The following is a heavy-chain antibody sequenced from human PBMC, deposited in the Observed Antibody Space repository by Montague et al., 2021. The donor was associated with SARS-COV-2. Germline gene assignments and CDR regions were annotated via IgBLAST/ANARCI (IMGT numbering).Heavy chain of an antibody. CDR1: GDSVSMNIAA. D-gene: IGHD1-26*01. CDR2: TYYRFKWYN. J-gene: IGHJ4*02. V-gene: IGHV6-1*01. CDR3: ARTSASSDY. Sequence: CAISGDSVSMNIAAWNWIRQSPSRGLEWLGRTYYRFKWYNDYAVSVKSRITINPDTSKNQISLQLNSVTPEDTDVYYCARTSASSDYWGQGTLVTVSS.